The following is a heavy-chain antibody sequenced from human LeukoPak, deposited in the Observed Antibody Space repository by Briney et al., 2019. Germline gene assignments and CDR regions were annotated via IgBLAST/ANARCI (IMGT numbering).Heavy chain of an antibody. D-gene: IGHD2-2*02. CDR2: ISGSGGST. V-gene: IGHV3-23*01. Sequence: GGSLRLSCAASGFTFSSYAMSWVRQAPGKGLEWVSAISGSGGSTYYADSVKGRFTISRDNSKNTLYLQMNSLRAEDTAVYYCAREGPRLLYGTYAFDIRGQGTMVTVSS. CDR1: GFTFSSYA. J-gene: IGHJ3*02. CDR3: AREGPRLLYGTYAFDI.